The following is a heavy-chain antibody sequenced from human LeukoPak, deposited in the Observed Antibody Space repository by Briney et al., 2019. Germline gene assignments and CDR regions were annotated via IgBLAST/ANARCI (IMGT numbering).Heavy chain of an antibody. D-gene: IGHD3-9*01. CDR3: ARGNFDWLLLGAFDI. Sequence: ASVKVSCKASGYTFTSYGISWVRQAPGQGLEWMGWISAYNGNTNYAQKLQGRVTMTTDTSTSTAYMELRSPRSDDTAVYYCARGNFDWLLLGAFDIWGQGTMVTVSS. CDR1: GYTFTSYG. V-gene: IGHV1-18*04. CDR2: ISAYNGNT. J-gene: IGHJ3*02.